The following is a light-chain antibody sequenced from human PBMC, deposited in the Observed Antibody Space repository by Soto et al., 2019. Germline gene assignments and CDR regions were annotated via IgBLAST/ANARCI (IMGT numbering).Light chain of an antibody. Sequence: IVMTQSPATLSVSPWERATLSCRASQSVSSDLAWYHQKPGQAPRLLIYGASTRATGIPARFSGSGSGTEFSLIISSLQSEDFAVYYCQQFNNWPPGITFGQGTRLEIK. CDR3: QQFNNWPPGIT. CDR1: QSVSSD. V-gene: IGKV3-15*01. CDR2: GAS. J-gene: IGKJ5*01.